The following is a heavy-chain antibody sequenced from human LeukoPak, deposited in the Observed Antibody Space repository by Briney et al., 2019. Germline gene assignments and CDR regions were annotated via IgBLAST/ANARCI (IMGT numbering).Heavy chain of an antibody. J-gene: IGHJ6*03. D-gene: IGHD3-10*01. CDR2: IYYSGST. V-gene: IGHV4-59*12. CDR3: ARDRLTMVRGVTTSYYYYYYMDV. CDR1: GGSISSYY. Sequence: SETLSLTCTVSGGSISSYYWSWIRQPPGKGLEWIGYIYYSGSTNYNPSLKSRVTISVDTSKNQFSLKLSSVTAADTAVYYCARDRLTMVRGVTTSYYYYYYMDVWGKGTTVTVSS.